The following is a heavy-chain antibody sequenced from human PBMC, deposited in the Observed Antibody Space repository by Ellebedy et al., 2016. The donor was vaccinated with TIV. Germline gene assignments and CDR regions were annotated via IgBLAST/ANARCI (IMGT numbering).Heavy chain of an antibody. D-gene: IGHD3-10*01. CDR1: GYTFTAYY. V-gene: IGHV1-69*13. CDR2: IIPIFATA. J-gene: IGHJ3*02. Sequence: AASVKVSCKASGYTFTAYYMHWVRQAPGQGLEWMGGIIPIFATANYAQKFQGRVTITADESTSTAYMEMSSLRSEDTAVYYCASPDRNGSSYAFDIWGQGTMVTVPS. CDR3: ASPDRNGSSYAFDI.